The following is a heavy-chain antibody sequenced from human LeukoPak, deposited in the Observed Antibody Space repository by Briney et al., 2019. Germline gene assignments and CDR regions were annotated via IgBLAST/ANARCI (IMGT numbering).Heavy chain of an antibody. J-gene: IGHJ4*02. CDR1: GFSFSSYW. Sequence: PGGSLRLSCAASGFSFSSYWMHWVRQAPGKGLVWVSRINIDGSTTTYADSEKGRFTISRDNAKNTLSLQINSLRTEETAVYYCISDHTGHDDYWGQGTLVTASS. D-gene: IGHD1-1*01. CDR3: ISDHTGHDDY. V-gene: IGHV3-74*01. CDR2: INIDGSTT.